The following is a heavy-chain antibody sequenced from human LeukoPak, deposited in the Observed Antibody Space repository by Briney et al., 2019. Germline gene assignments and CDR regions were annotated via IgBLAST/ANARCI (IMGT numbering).Heavy chain of an antibody. CDR3: AVDYDYWSAYYSDSRMTPKR. V-gene: IGHV3-21*06. J-gene: IGHJ4*02. Sequence: GGSLRLSCAASGFTFSSYSMKWVRQAPGKGLEWDSSISSSSSYIDYVDSVKGRFTISRDNAKNSLYLQMNSLRAEDTAVYYCAVDYDYWSAYYSDSRMTPKRGGRGTLVTVSS. CDR2: ISSSSSYI. D-gene: IGHD3-3*01. CDR1: GFTFSSYS.